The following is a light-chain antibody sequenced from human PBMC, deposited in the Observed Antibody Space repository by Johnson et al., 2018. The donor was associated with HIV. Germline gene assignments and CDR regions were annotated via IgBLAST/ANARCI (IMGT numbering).Light chain of an antibody. CDR1: SFNIGINF. J-gene: IGLJ1*01. V-gene: IGLV1-51*01. Sequence: QSVLTQPPSVSAAPGQRVTTSCSGSSFNIGINFVSWYQQVPGTAPKLLIYDNNKRPSGIPDRFSGSKSGTSATLGITALQTGDEADYYCGTWDSSLSAYVFGTGTKVTVL. CDR2: DNN. CDR3: GTWDSSLSAYV.